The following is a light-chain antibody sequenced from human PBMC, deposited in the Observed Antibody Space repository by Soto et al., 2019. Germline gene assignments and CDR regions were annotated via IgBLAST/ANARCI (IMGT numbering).Light chain of an antibody. V-gene: IGLV2-14*03. Sequence: QSALTQPASVSGSPCQSVTISCTGTSNDICAYDYVSWYQQVPGKATKLLIFDVNYRPSEISRRFSGSKSGNSASLTISALQAADEAHYYCSSYTTANPLTFGGGTKRTVL. CDR3: SSYTTANPLT. CDR1: SNDICAYDY. CDR2: DVN. J-gene: IGLJ2*01.